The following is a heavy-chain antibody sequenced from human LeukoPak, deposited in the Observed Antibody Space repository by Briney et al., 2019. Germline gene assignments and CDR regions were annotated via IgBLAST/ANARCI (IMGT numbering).Heavy chain of an antibody. CDR1: GYSFTSYW. CDR3: ARHLTVPAADSYYYYYYMDV. V-gene: IGHV5-51*01. J-gene: IGHJ6*03. CDR2: IYPGDSDT. Sequence: GESLKISCKGSGYSFTSYWIGWVRQMPGKGLEWMGIIYPGDSDTRYSLSFQGQVTISADKSISTAYLQWSSLKASDTAMYYCARHLTVPAADSYYYYYYMDVWGKGTTVTASS. D-gene: IGHD2-2*01.